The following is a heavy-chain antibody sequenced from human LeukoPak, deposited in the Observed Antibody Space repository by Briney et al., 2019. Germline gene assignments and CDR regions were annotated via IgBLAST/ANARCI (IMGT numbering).Heavy chain of an antibody. D-gene: IGHD1-26*01. CDR3: ASEIVGATQAGIPLYYYGMDV. V-gene: IGHV1-69*04. J-gene: IGHJ6*02. CDR1: GGTSSSYA. Sequence: GASAKVSCKAPGGTSSSYAISWVRQAPGQGLEWMGRIIPILGIANYAQKFQGRVTITADKSTSTAYMERSSLRSEDTAVYYCASEIVGATQAGIPLYYYGMDVWGQGTTVTVSS. CDR2: IIPILGIA.